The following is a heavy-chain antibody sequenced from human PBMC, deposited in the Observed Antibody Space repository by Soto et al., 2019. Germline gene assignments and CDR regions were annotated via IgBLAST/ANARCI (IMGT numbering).Heavy chain of an antibody. CDR3: ARDERYSNYSDY. Sequence: SETLSLTCTVSGASISAGAYYWGWIRQHPGKGLEWIGYIYYNGNSYYSPSLKGRVSISPDTSKNQFSLKLSSVTAADTAVYYCARDERYSNYSDYWGRGTLVTVSS. CDR1: GASISAGAYY. J-gene: IGHJ4*02. V-gene: IGHV4-31*03. CDR2: IYYNGNS. D-gene: IGHD1-1*01.